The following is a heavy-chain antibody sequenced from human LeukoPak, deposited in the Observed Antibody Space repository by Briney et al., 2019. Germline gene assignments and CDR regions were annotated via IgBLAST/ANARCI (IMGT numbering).Heavy chain of an antibody. CDR1: GGTFSSYA. CDR3: ARGGYYYDSSGYYLAY. V-gene: IGHV1-69*01. CDR2: IIPIFGTA. Sequence: GSSVKVSCKASGGTFSSYAISWVRQAPGQGLEWMGGIIPIFGTANYAQKFQGRVTITADESTSTAYMELSSLRSEDTAVYYCARGGYYYDSSGYYLAYWGQGTLVTVSS. D-gene: IGHD3-22*01. J-gene: IGHJ4*02.